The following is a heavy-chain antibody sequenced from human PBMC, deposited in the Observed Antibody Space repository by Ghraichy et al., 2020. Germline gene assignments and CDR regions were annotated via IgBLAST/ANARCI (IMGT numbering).Heavy chain of an antibody. D-gene: IGHD3-10*01. V-gene: IGHV4-34*01. CDR3: ARGVTYYYGSGSYYTLYYYYGMDV. CDR1: GGSFSGYY. CDR2: INHSGST. Sequence: SQTLSLTCAVYGGSFSGYYWSWIRQPPGKGLEWIGEINHSGSTNYNPSLKSRVTISVDTSKNQFSLKLSSVTAADTAVYYCARGVTYYYGSGSYYTLYYYYGMDVWGQGTTVTVSS. J-gene: IGHJ6*02.